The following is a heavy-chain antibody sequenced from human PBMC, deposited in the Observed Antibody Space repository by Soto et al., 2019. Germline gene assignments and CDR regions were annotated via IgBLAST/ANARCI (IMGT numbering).Heavy chain of an antibody. CDR2: FWYDGSNK. J-gene: IGHJ3*02. CDR1: GFTFRTYG. CDR3: ARDGTFGAKGGSLDI. D-gene: IGHD3-16*01. V-gene: IGHV3-33*01. Sequence: VGSLRLSCAASGFTFRTYGMHWVRQAPGKGLEWVAIFWYDGSNKYYAESVKGRFTISRDNSKNTLYLQMNSLRAEDTAVYYCARDGTFGAKGGSLDIWGQGTMVTVSS.